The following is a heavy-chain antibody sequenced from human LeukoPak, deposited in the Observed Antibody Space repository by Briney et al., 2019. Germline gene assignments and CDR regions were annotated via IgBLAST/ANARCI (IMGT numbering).Heavy chain of an antibody. CDR3: ASIRGTFGY. Sequence: GGSLRLSCAASGFTFSDHFLDWVRQAPGKGLEWVGRTRNKANSYITEYAASVKGRFTISRDDSKNSLYLQMSSLKPDDTAMYYCASIRGTFGYWGQGTLVTVSS. CDR1: GFTFSDHF. D-gene: IGHD1-26*01. J-gene: IGHJ4*02. CDR2: TRNKANSYIT. V-gene: IGHV3-72*01.